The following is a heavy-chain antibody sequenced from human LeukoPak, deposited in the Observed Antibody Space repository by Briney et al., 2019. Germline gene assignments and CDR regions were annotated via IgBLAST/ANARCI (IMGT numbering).Heavy chain of an antibody. Sequence: SETLSLTCTVSGGSISSSSYYWAWIRQPPEKGLEWIGSISYSGRTYYNPSLKSRVTISVDTSKYQFSLKLSSVTAADTAVYYCSRLVSCTSSCYFDYWGQGTLVTVSS. J-gene: IGHJ4*02. V-gene: IGHV4-39*01. CDR3: SRLVSCTSSCYFDY. CDR2: ISYSGRT. CDR1: GGSISSSSYY. D-gene: IGHD2-8*01.